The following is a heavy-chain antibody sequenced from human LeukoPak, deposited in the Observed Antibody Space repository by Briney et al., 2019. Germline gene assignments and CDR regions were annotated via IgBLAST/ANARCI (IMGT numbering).Heavy chain of an antibody. CDR3: ARAISSIVSCWFDP. V-gene: IGHV1-18*01. Sequence: ASVKVSCKASGYTFTSYGIIWVRQAPGQGLEWMGWISAYNGNTNYAQKLQGRVTMTTDTSTSTDYMELRSVRSDDTAVYYCARAISSIVSCWFDPWGQGTLVSVSS. J-gene: IGHJ5*02. D-gene: IGHD2-15*01. CDR1: GYTFTSYG. CDR2: ISAYNGNT.